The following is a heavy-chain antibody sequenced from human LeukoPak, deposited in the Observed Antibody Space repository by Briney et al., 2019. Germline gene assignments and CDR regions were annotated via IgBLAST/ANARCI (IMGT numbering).Heavy chain of an antibody. CDR3: ARQLGWMYYFDQ. J-gene: IGHJ4*02. D-gene: IGHD5-12*01. Sequence: SETLSLTCTVSGGSISSSSYYWGWIRQPPGKGLEWIGSIYYSGSTYYNPSLKSRVTISVDTSKKQFSLTLSSVTAADTAVYYCARQLGWMYYFDQWGQGTLVTVSS. CDR1: GGSISSSSYY. CDR2: IYYSGST. V-gene: IGHV4-39*01.